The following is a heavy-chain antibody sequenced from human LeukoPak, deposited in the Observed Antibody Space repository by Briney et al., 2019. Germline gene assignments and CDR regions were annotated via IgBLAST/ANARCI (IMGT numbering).Heavy chain of an antibody. CDR1: GFTFSDYY. Sequence: GGSLRLSCAASGFTFSDYYMSWIRQAPGEGLEWVSYISSSGSTIYYADSVKGRSTISRDNAKNSLYLQMNSLRAEDTAVYYCARDKTAMVNFDYWGQGTLVTVSS. CDR2: ISSSGSTI. V-gene: IGHV3-11*01. J-gene: IGHJ4*02. D-gene: IGHD5-18*01. CDR3: ARDKTAMVNFDY.